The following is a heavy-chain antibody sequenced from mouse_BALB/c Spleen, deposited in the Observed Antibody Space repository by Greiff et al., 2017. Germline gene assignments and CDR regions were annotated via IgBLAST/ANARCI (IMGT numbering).Heavy chain of an antibody. J-gene: IGHJ4*01. D-gene: IGHD1-1*01. V-gene: IGHV2-9-2*01. CDR1: GFSLTSYD. Sequence: QVQLKESGPGLVAPSQSLSITCTVSGFSLTSYDISWIRQPPGKGLEWLGVIWTGGGTNYNSAFMSRLSISKDNSKSQVFLKMNSLQTDDTAIYYCVRGSSYAMDYWGQGTSVTVSS. CDR3: VRGSSYAMDY. CDR2: IWTGGGT.